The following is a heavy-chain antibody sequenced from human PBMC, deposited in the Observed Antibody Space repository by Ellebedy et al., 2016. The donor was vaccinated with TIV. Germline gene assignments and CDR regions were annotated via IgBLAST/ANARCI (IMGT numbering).Heavy chain of an antibody. CDR1: GGSISSYY. CDR3: ARTTAVAGTYYYGMDV. J-gene: IGHJ6*02. CDR2: IYYSGST. Sequence: SETLSLTCTVSGGSISSYYWSWIRQPPGKGLEWIGYIYYSGSTNYNPSLKSRVTISVDTSKNPFSLKLSSVTAADTAVYYCARTTAVAGTYYYGMDVWGQGTTVTVSS. V-gene: IGHV4-59*01. D-gene: IGHD6-19*01.